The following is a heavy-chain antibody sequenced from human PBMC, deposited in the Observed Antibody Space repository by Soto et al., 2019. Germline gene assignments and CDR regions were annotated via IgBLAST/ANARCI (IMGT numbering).Heavy chain of an antibody. CDR3: ARLGNSSGWGTWFDP. V-gene: IGHV5-51*01. D-gene: IGHD6-19*01. CDR1: GYSFTSYW. J-gene: IGHJ5*02. CDR2: IYPGDSDT. Sequence: GESLKISCKGSGYSFTSYWIGWVRQMPGKGLEWMGIIYPGDSDTRYSPSFQGQVTISADKSISTAYLQWSSLESSDTAMYYCARLGNSSGWGTWFDPWGQGTLVNVSS.